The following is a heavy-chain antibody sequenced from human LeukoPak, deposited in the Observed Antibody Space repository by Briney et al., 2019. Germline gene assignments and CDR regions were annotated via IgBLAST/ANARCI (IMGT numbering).Heavy chain of an antibody. CDR3: ARDNYDILTGYYIDYFDY. Sequence: SVKVSCKASGGTFSSYAISWVRQAPGQGLEWVGGIIPIFGTANYAQKFQGRVTITADKSTSTAYMELSSLRSEDTAVYYCARDNYDILTGYYIDYFDYWGQGTLVTVSS. CDR2: IIPIFGTA. V-gene: IGHV1-69*06. D-gene: IGHD3-9*01. J-gene: IGHJ4*02. CDR1: GGTFSSYA.